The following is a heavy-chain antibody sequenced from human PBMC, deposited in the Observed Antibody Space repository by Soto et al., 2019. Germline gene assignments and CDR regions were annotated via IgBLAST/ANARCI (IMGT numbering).Heavy chain of an antibody. CDR2: IIPRFGTT. CDR1: GGLFSSYP. J-gene: IGHJ4*02. V-gene: IGHV1-69*01. D-gene: IGHD1-1*01. CDR3: ARGRGLYNSGRSQLDS. Sequence: QEQLVQSGAEVKKPGSSVKVSCKASGGLFSSYPISWVRQVPGQGLEWMGGIIPRFGTTNFAPTLQGRVTITADQSMNTVYMELSSLRSEDTALYYCARGRGLYNSGRSQLDSWGQGTLVTVSS.